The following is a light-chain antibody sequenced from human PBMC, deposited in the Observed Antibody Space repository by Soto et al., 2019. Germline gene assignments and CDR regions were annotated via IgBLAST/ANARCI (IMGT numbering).Light chain of an antibody. V-gene: IGKV1-17*01. CDR1: QNIGNY. CDR3: LQHNSYPFT. CDR2: AAS. Sequence: DIQMTQSPSSLSASVGDRVTITCRASQNIGNYLNWYQQKSGEAPKLLIYAASNLQSGVPSRFSGSGSGTEFTLTISSLQPEDFATYYCLQHNSYPFTFGQGTRLEIK. J-gene: IGKJ5*01.